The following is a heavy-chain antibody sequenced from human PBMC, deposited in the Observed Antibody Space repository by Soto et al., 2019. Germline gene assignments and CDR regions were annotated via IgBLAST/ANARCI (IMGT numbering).Heavy chain of an antibody. D-gene: IGHD6-19*01. CDR2: IYYRGST. CDR3: AKLFSGGYGVGYGMDV. V-gene: IGHV4-59*01. J-gene: IGHJ6*02. Sequence: PSETLSLTCSVSGDSITSYYWTWIRQPPGKGLEWIGYIYYRGSTNYNPSLKSRVTMSIDTSKDQFSLNLSSVTASDTAVYYCAKLFSGGYGVGYGMDVWGQGTTVTVSS. CDR1: GDSITSYY.